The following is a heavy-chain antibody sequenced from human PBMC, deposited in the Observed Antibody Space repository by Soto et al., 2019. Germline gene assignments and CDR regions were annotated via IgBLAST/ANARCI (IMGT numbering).Heavy chain of an antibody. CDR1: GYSFNTYW. Sequence: GESLKISCQGSGYSFNTYWIGWVRQMPGKGLEWMGIIYPGDSDTRYIPSFQGQVTISADKSISTASLQWSSLKASDTAIYYCARLRYCSGGSCYPDLWGRGTLV. V-gene: IGHV5-51*01. D-gene: IGHD2-15*01. CDR3: ARLRYCSGGSCYPDL. CDR2: IYPGDSDT. J-gene: IGHJ2*01.